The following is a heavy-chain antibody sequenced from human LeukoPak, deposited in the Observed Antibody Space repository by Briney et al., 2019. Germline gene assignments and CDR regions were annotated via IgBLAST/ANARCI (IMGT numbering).Heavy chain of an antibody. Sequence: SETLSLTCTVSGGSISSSSHYWGWIRQPPGKGLEWIGSVYYNGDTYYNPSLKSRAITSVDTSRNQFSLRLSSVTAADMAIYYCARHKAYSDYISDWGQGTLVTVSS. CDR2: VYYNGDT. CDR1: GGSISSSSHY. CDR3: ARHKAYSDYISD. V-gene: IGHV4-39*01. J-gene: IGHJ4*02. D-gene: IGHD4-11*01.